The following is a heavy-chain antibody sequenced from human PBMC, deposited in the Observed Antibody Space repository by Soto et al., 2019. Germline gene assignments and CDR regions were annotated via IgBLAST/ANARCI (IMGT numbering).Heavy chain of an antibody. CDR3: ARLFWSGYYFDY. V-gene: IGHV4-59*05. CDR2: IYYSGST. J-gene: IGHJ4*02. D-gene: IGHD3-3*01. CDR1: GGSISSYY. Sequence: SETLSLTCTVSGGSISSYYWSWIRQPPGKGLEWIGSIYYSGSTYYNPSLKGRVTISVDTSKNQFSLKLSSVTAADTAVYYCARLFWSGYYFDYWGQGTLVTVSS.